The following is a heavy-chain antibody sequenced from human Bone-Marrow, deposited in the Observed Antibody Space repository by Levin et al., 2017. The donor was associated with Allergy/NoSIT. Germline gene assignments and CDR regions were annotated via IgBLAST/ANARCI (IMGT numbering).Heavy chain of an antibody. D-gene: IGHD5-24*01. V-gene: IGHV4-31*03. CDR2: IYYSGNT. CDR1: GGSISTGGFH. J-gene: IGHJ4*02. CDR3: AREDGYDFDY. Sequence: SQTLSLPCSLSGGSISTGGFHWSWVRQRPGKGLEWIGYIYYSGNTYYNPSLQSRLSISIDTSKNQFSLRLTSVTAADTAVYYCAREDGYDFDYWGQGTLVTVSS.